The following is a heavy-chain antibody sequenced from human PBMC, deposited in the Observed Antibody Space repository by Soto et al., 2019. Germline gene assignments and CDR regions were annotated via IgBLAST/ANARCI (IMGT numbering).Heavy chain of an antibody. V-gene: IGHV3-23*01. J-gene: IGHJ4*02. CDR3: AKDAKRTNGWYYFDF. CDR1: GFPFSSYS. D-gene: IGHD6-19*01. CDR2: ISASGGNT. Sequence: PGGSLRLSCAASGFPFSSYSMSLFRPAPGKGLEWVSVISASGGNTYYADSAKGRFTISRDNSKGTLFLQMNSLRVEDTAVYFCAKDAKRTNGWYYFDFWGPGDLVTVSA.